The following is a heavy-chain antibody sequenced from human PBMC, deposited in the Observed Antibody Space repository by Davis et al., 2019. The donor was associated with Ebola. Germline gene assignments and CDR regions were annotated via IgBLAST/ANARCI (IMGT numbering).Heavy chain of an antibody. CDR2: INHSGST. Sequence: MPSETLSLTCAVYGGSFSGYYWSWIRQPPGKGLEWIGEINHSGSTNYNPSLKSRVTISVDTSKNQFSLKLSSVTAADTAVYYCASRIVGATGWFDPWGQGTLVTVSS. CDR1: GGSFSGYY. J-gene: IGHJ5*02. V-gene: IGHV4-34*01. D-gene: IGHD1-26*01. CDR3: ASRIVGATGWFDP.